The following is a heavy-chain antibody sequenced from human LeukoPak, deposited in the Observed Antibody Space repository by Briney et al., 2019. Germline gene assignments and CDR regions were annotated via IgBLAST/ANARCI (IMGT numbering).Heavy chain of an antibody. V-gene: IGHV7-4-1*02. Sequence: ASVKVSCKASGYTFTSYAMNWVRQAPGQGLEWMGWINTNTGNPTYAQGFTGRFVSSLDTSVSTAYLQISSLKAEDTAVYYCAFDSSGYRFDYWGQGTLVTVSS. CDR1: GYTFTSYA. CDR2: INTNTGNP. D-gene: IGHD3-22*01. J-gene: IGHJ4*02. CDR3: AFDSSGYRFDY.